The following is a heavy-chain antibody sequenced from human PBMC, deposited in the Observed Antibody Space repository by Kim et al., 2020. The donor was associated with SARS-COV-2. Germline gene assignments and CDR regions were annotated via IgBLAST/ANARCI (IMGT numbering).Heavy chain of an antibody. J-gene: IGHJ4*02. Sequence: GGSLRLSCAASGFSFSGYAMHWVRQAPGKGLEWVSFISHDTNNKQYADSVKGRFTIFRDNSQNTLYLQMNSLRPDDTATYHCARGGVRYLWSGGSDYWGRGNLVRVSS. CDR3: ARGGVRYLWSGGSDY. V-gene: IGHV3-30-3*01. CDR2: ISHDTNNK. D-gene: IGHD3-10*01. CDR1: GFSFSGYA.